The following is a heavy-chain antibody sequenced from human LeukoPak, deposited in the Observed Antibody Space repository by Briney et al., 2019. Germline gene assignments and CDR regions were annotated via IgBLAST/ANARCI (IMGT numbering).Heavy chain of an antibody. CDR3: ASLGYCSGGSCYARHDY. J-gene: IGHJ4*02. V-gene: IGHV3-20*04. CDR1: GFTFDDYG. Sequence: WPGGSLRLSCAASGFTFDDYGMSWVRQAPGKGLEWVSGINWNGGSTGYADSVKGRFTISRDNAKNFLYLQMNSLRAEDTALYYCASLGYCSGGSCYARHDYWGQGTLVTVSS. D-gene: IGHD2-15*01. CDR2: INWNGGST.